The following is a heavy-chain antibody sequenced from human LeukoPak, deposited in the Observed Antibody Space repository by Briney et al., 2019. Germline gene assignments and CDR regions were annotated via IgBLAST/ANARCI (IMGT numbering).Heavy chain of an antibody. D-gene: IGHD6-19*01. V-gene: IGHV3-21*01. J-gene: IGHJ4*02. CDR2: VTTSGSYI. CDR1: GFTFGSYS. Sequence: GGSLRLSCAVSGFTFGSYSMNWVRQAPGKGLEWVSFVTTSGSYIYYADSVKGRFTISRDNAKNSLYLQMNSLRAEDTAVYYCASQTPRRLPIAVADYFDYWGQGTLVTVSS. CDR3: ASQTPRRLPIAVADYFDY.